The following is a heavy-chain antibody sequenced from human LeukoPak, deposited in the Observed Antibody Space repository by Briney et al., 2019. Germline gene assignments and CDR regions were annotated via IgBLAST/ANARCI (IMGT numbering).Heavy chain of an antibody. V-gene: IGHV3-23*01. CDR3: AKEIGYYYDSSGYYYPFDY. CDR2: ISGSGGST. CDR1: GFTFSSYA. J-gene: IGHJ4*02. D-gene: IGHD3-22*01. Sequence: GGSLRLSCAASGFTFSSYAMSWVRQAPGKGLEWVSAISGSGGSTYYADSVKGRFTISRDNSKNTLYLQMNSLRAEDTAVYYGAKEIGYYYDSSGYYYPFDYWGQGTLVTVSS.